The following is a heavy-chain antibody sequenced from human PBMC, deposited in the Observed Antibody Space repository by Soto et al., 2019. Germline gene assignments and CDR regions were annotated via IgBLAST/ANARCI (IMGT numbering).Heavy chain of an antibody. J-gene: IGHJ4*02. CDR3: AGDLRDGDYGAAHY. CDR1: GGSFRGHY. V-gene: IGHV4-34*12. D-gene: IGHD4-17*01. CDR2: IIHGGTT. Sequence: QVQLQPWGAGLLKPSETLALACAVYGGSFRGHYWRRIRQPPGKGLEWIGEIIHGGTTNYNPSLKSRVTISVDRSRNQFSLKLWSVTAADTAIYYCAGDLRDGDYGAAHYWGEGTLDTVSS.